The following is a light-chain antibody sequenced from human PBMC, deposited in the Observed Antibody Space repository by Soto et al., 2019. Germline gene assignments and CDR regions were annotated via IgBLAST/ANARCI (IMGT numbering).Light chain of an antibody. CDR3: QQYSAYPWT. V-gene: IGKV1-5*03. CDR2: KAS. J-gene: IGKJ1*01. Sequence: DIEMSQSPSTLPASVGDRVTITCRASQSVFTWLAWYQQRPGKAPNLLIYKASTLERGVPSRFSGSGSETEFALTINSLQPSDFATYYCQQYSAYPWTFCQGTKVDVK. CDR1: QSVFTW.